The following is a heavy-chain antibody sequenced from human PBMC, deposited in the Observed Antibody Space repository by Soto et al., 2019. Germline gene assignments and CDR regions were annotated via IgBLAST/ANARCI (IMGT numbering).Heavy chain of an antibody. CDR2: IIPIFAPA. V-gene: IGHV1-69*06. CDR1: GGTFSSYA. J-gene: IGHJ3*02. Sequence: SVKVSCKASGGTFSSYAISWVRQAPGQGLEWMGGIIPIFAPANYAQKFQGRLTITAXXXXRXXXMXLSXLRXEDTAVYFCARHSQVTMVRGAITPGLYSFDIWG. D-gene: IGHD3-10*01. CDR3: ARHSQVTMVRGAITPGLYSFDI.